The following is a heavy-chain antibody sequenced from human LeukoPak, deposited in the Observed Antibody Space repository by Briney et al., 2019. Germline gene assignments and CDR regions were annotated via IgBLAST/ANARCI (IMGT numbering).Heavy chain of an antibody. V-gene: IGHV4-61*01. D-gene: IGHD1-1*01. CDR1: GASVSSGSYC. CDR2: IFYSGST. J-gene: IGHJ4*02. Sequence: PSETLSLTCTVSGASVSSGSYCWTWIRQPPGKGLEWIGYIFYSGSTNYNPSLEGRVTIDTSKNQFSLKLTSVTAADTAVYYCARDPGVTTGTYYFDSWGQGSLVTVSS. CDR3: ARDPGVTTGTYYFDS.